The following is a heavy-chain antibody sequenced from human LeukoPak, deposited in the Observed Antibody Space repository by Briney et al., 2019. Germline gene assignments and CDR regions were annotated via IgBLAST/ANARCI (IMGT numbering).Heavy chain of an antibody. CDR1: GFTFDDYG. V-gene: IGHV3-20*04. D-gene: IGHD2-2*01. CDR3: AREGEVYCSSTSCQAIDY. J-gene: IGHJ4*02. CDR2: INWNGGST. Sequence: RGSLRLSCAASGFTFDDYGMSWVRQAPGKGLEWVSGINWNGGSTVYADSVKGRFTISRDNAKNSLYLQMNSLRAEDTALYYCAREGEVYCSSTSCQAIDYWGQGTLVTVSS.